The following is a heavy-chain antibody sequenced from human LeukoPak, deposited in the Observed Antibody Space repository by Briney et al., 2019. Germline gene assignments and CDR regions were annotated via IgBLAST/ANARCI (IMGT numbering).Heavy chain of an antibody. CDR3: ATSSDYYGNFDY. V-gene: IGHV1-69-2*01. Sequence: ASVKVSCKVSGYTFTDYYMHWVHQAPGKGLEWMGLVDPEDGETIYAEKFQGRVTITADMSTDTAYMELSSLRSEDTALYYCATSSDYYGNFDYWGQGTLVTVSS. J-gene: IGHJ4*02. CDR2: VDPEDGET. D-gene: IGHD3-10*01. CDR1: GYTFTDYY.